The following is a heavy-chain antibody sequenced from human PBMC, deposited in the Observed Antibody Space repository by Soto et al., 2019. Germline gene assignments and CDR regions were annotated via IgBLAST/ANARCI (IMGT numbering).Heavy chain of an antibody. CDR1: GFTFSSYG. CDR2: IWYDGSNK. D-gene: IGHD3-10*01. V-gene: IGHV3-33*01. CDR3: ARDEYYYGSGSYPYYYYYMDV. Sequence: GGSLRLSCAASGFTFSSYGMHWVRQAPGKGLEWVAVIWYDGSNKYYADSVKGRFTISRDSSKNTLYLQMNSLRAEDTAVYYCARDEYYYGSGSYPYYYYYMDVWGKGTTVTVSS. J-gene: IGHJ6*03.